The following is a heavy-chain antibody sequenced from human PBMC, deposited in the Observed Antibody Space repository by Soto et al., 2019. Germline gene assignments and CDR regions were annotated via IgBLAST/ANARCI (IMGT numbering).Heavy chain of an antibody. CDR2: IWYDGSNK. J-gene: IGHJ5*02. CDR1: GFTFSSYG. Sequence: GGSLRLSCAASGFTFSSYGMHWVRQAPGKGLEWVAVIWYDGSNKYYADSVKGRFTISRDNSKNTLYLQMNSLRAEDTAVYYCARDRAAAAGGSRFDPWGQGTLVTVSS. D-gene: IGHD6-13*01. V-gene: IGHV3-33*01. CDR3: ARDRAAAAGGSRFDP.